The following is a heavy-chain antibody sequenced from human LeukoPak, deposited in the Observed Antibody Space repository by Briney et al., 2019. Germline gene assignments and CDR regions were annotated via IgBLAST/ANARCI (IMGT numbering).Heavy chain of an antibody. Sequence: SETLSLTCTVSGGSISSYYWTWIRQPPGKGLEWIGYIYYSGSTNYNPSLKSRVTISVNTSKNQFSLKLSTVTAADAAVYYCATVGGRYSAGIDYWGQGTLVTVSS. CDR2: IYYSGST. J-gene: IGHJ4*02. CDR3: ATVGGRYSAGIDY. D-gene: IGHD1-26*01. V-gene: IGHV4-59*01. CDR1: GGSISSYY.